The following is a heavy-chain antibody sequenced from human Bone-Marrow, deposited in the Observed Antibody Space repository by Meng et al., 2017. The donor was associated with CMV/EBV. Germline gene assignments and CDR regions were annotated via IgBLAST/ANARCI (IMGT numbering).Heavy chain of an antibody. Sequence: KVSSKGSGYSFSSYWIGWVRQMPGKGLEWMGIIYPGDSDTRYSPSFQGQVTISADKSISTAYLQWSSLKASDTAMYYCARSGFYDFWSGYFYFDYWGQGTLVTVSS. J-gene: IGHJ4*02. V-gene: IGHV5-51*01. CDR1: GYSFSSYW. CDR2: IYPGDSDT. CDR3: ARSGFYDFWSGYFYFDY. D-gene: IGHD3-3*01.